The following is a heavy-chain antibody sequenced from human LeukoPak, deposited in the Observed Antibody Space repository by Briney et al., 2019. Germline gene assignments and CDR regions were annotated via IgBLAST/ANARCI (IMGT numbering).Heavy chain of an antibody. CDR3: ARDNYGSGTVRFGRAFDI. CDR2: IYTSAST. Sequence: SQTLSLTCTVSGASISSGSDDWSWIRQPAGQGLEGIWLIYTSASTNYNPSLKSRVTISLDTSKHQFSLKLSSVTAAGTAVYYCARDNYGSGTVRFGRAFDIWGQGTMVTVSS. D-gene: IGHD3-10*01. J-gene: IGHJ3*02. V-gene: IGHV4-61*02. CDR1: GASISSGSDD.